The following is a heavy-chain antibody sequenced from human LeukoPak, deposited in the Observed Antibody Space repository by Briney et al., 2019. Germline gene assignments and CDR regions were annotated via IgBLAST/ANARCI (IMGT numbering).Heavy chain of an antibody. V-gene: IGHV3-20*04. CDR1: GGSISSYY. J-gene: IGHJ4*02. CDR2: INWNGGST. CDR3: ARDSIAVAGNDY. D-gene: IGHD6-19*01. Sequence: ETLSLTCTVSGGSISSYYWSWIRQPPGKGLEWVSGINWNGGSTGYADSVKGRFTISRDNAKNSLYLQMNSLRAEDTALYYCARDSIAVAGNDYWGQGTLVTVSS.